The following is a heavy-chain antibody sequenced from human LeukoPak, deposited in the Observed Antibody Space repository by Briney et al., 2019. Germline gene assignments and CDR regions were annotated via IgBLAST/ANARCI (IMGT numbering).Heavy chain of an antibody. Sequence: SETLSLTCAVYGGSFSGYYWSWIRQPPGKGLEWIGEINHSGSTNYNPSLKSRVTISVDTSKNQFSLKLSSVTAADTAVYYCARDSSSPYPYYYYYYMDVWGKGTTVTVSS. D-gene: IGHD6-6*01. CDR2: INHSGST. CDR1: GGSFSGYY. V-gene: IGHV4-34*01. CDR3: ARDSSSPYPYYYYYYMDV. J-gene: IGHJ6*03.